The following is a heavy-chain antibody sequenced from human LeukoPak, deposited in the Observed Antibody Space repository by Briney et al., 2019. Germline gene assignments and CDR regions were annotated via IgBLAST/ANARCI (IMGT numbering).Heavy chain of an antibody. V-gene: IGHV3-7*04. CDR3: TRVGYIDEGIDY. Sequence: GGSLRLSCAASGFTFSDHYMDWVRQAPGKGLEWVANIKQDGSKKSYVDSVKGRFTISRDNAKNSLYLQMNSLRAEDTAIYYCTRVGYIDEGIDYWGQGTLVTVSS. CDR2: IKQDGSKK. CDR1: GFTFSDHY. J-gene: IGHJ4*02. D-gene: IGHD5-24*01.